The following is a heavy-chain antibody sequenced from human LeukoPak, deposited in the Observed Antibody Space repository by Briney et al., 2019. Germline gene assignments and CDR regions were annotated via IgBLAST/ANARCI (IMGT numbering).Heavy chain of an antibody. J-gene: IGHJ4*02. CDR1: GFTFSSYD. Sequence: GGSLRLSCAASGFTFSSYDMHWVRQATGKGLEWVSAIGTAGDTYYPGSVKGRFTISRENAKNSLYLQMNSLRAGDTAVYYCARVGHSSGSYDYWGQGTLVTVSS. CDR3: ARVGHSSGSYDY. D-gene: IGHD3-22*01. V-gene: IGHV3-13*01. CDR2: IGTAGDT.